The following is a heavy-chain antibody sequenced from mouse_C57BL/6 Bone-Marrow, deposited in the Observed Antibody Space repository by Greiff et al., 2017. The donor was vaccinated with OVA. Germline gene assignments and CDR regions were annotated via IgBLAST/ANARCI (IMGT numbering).Heavy chain of an antibody. J-gene: IGHJ3*01. CDR3: ARTYDYDEAWFAY. CDR2: INPNNGGT. D-gene: IGHD2-4*01. CDR1: GYTFTDYN. V-gene: IGHV1-22*01. Sequence: VQLKESGPELVKPGASVKMSCKASGYTFTDYNMHWVKQSHGKSLEWIGYINPNNGGTSYNQKFKGKATLTVNKSSSTAYMELRSLTSEDAAVYYCARTYDYDEAWFAYWGQGTLVTVSA.